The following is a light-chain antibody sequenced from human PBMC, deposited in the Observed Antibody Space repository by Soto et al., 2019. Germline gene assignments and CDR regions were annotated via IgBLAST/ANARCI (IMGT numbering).Light chain of an antibody. CDR3: CSYAGSNYV. CDR2: EGS. Sequence: QSALTHPASVSGSPGQSITISCPGTSIDVGSYNLVSWYQQHPGKAPKLMIYEGSKRPSGVSNRFSGSKSGNTASLTISGLQAEDEADYYCCSYAGSNYVFGTGTKVTGL. V-gene: IGLV2-23*01. J-gene: IGLJ1*01. CDR1: SIDVGSYNL.